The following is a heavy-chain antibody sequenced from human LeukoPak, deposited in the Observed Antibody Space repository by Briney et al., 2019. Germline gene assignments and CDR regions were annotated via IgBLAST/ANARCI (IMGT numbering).Heavy chain of an antibody. V-gene: IGHV4-4*02. J-gene: IGHJ5*02. Sequence: PSETLSLTCAVSGGSISSSNWWSWVRQPPGKGLEWIGEIYHSGSTNYNPSLRSRVTISVDTSKNQFSLKLSSVTAADTAVYYWARDSPSGPWGQGTLVPVSS. CDR2: IYHSGST. D-gene: IGHD6-19*01. CDR1: GGSISSSNW. CDR3: ARDSPSGP.